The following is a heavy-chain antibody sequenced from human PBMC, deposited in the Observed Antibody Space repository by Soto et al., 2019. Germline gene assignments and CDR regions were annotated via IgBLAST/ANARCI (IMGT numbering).Heavy chain of an antibody. D-gene: IGHD2-15*01. CDR2: IYFSGST. J-gene: IGHJ5*02. V-gene: IGHV4-59*01. CDR3: VRDVNRDSCSGGSCYRSETFDP. CDR1: GGSISSYY. Sequence: SETLSLTCTVSGGSISSYYWSWIRQPPGKGLERIGYIYFSGSTNYNPSLKSRETTSVEMSKNKFTLKLSSVTAADTAVYYCVRDVNRDSCSGGSCYRSETFDPWGQGILVTVS.